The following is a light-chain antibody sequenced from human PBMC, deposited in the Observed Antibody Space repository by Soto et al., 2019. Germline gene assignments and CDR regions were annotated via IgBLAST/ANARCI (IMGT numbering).Light chain of an antibody. CDR3: AVWEDSLNEAL. CDR2: SQS. CDR1: RSNIGSNS. V-gene: IGLV1-44*01. Sequence: QSALTQPPSASGSPGQRVTISCSGNRSNIGSNSVNWYQQHPGTAPKLLIYSQSQRPSGVPDRITGAKSGTSVTLAFSGLQAVDEATYFCAVWEDSLNEALFGCGTKLTVL. J-gene: IGLJ3*02.